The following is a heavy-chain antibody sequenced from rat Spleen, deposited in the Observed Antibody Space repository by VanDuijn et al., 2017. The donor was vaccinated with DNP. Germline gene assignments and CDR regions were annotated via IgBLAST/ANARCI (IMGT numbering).Heavy chain of an antibody. J-gene: IGHJ3*01. V-gene: IGHV2-27*01. CDR2: TQSGAGST. CDR3: VRDSGIEAY. Sequence: QVQLKESGPGLVQPSETLSLTCTVSGFSLTTYHVHWIRQPPGKGLEWLGRTQSGAGSTDYNSALKSRLSISRDTSKSQVFLQVSSVQTEDTAMYFCVRDSGIEAYWGQGTLVTVSS. D-gene: IGHD1-11*01. CDR1: GFSLTTYH.